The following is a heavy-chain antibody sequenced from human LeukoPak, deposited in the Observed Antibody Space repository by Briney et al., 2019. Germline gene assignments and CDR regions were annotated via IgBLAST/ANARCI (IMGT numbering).Heavy chain of an antibody. CDR3: AKVQSDIVGAVFFAFDV. CDR2: ILGWGSEM. CDR1: GFSFNSYS. Sequence: GGPLSLFCGPSGFSFNSYSMNWLRQAPGKGLEGVASILGWGSEMFYADSLKGRFTISRDNSKSSLYLQMNSLRVEDTAVYYCAKVQSDIVGAVFFAFDVWGQGTMVSVSS. D-gene: IGHD1-26*01. J-gene: IGHJ3*01. V-gene: IGHV3-21*06.